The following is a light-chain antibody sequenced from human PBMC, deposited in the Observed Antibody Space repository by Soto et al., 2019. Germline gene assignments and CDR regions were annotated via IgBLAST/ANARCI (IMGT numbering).Light chain of an antibody. CDR3: QQYNSYPLT. J-gene: IGKJ4*01. V-gene: IGKV1-5*03. CDR1: QTISSW. Sequence: DIQMTQSPSTPSASVGDRVTITCRASQTISSWLAWYQRKPGQAPKLLIYKASSLESAVPSRFSGSGSGTEFTLTISGLQPDDFATYYCQQYNSYPLTFGGGTKVDIK. CDR2: KAS.